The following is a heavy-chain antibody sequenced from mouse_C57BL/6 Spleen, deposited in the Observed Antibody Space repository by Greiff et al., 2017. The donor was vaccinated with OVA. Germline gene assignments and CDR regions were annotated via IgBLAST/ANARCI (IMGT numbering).Heavy chain of an antibody. CDR3: ARGDYYGSSRYFDV. V-gene: IGHV1-52*01. Sequence: QVQLKQPGAELVRPGSSVKLSCKASGYTFTSYWMHWVKQRPIQGLEWIGNIDPSDSETHYNQKFKDKATLTVDKSSSTAYMQLSSLTSEDSAVYYCARGDYYGSSRYFDVWGTGTTVTVSS. CDR2: IDPSDSET. J-gene: IGHJ1*03. D-gene: IGHD1-1*01. CDR1: GYTFTSYW.